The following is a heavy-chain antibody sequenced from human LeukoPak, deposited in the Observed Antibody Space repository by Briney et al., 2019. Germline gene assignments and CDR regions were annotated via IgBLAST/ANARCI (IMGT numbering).Heavy chain of an antibody. J-gene: IGHJ4*02. CDR3: VSPGPNYGDYAYEY. CDR2: IYYTGTT. Sequence: PSETLPLTCSVSGATVSSGSYYWTWLRQPPGKGLEWIGYIYYTGTTNYSPSLKSRITISLDLSMNQFSLRLKSVTAADTAVYYCVSPGPNYGDYAYEYWGQGTLVTVSS. D-gene: IGHD4-17*01. V-gene: IGHV4-61*01. CDR1: GATVSSGSYY.